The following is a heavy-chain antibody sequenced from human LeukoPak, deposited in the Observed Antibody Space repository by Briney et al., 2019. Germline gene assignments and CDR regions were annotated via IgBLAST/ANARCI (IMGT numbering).Heavy chain of an antibody. D-gene: IGHD3-22*01. CDR1: GGTFSSYA. V-gene: IGHV1-69*05. J-gene: IGHJ4*02. CDR3: ARDSYDSSSY. Sequence: ASVKVSCEASGGTFSSYAISWVRQAPGQGLEWMGRIIPIFGTANYAQKFQGRVTITTDESTSTAYMELSSLRSEDTAVYYCARDSYDSSSYWGQGTLVTVSS. CDR2: IIPIFGTA.